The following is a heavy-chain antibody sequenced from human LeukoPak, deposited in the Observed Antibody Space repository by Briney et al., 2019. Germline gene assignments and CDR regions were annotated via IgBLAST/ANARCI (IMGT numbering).Heavy chain of an antibody. CDR2: ISRSGSTI. J-gene: IGHJ4*02. Sequence: GGSLRLSCAASGFTFSSYEMHWVRQAPGKGLEWVSYISRSGSTIFYADSVKGRFTISRGNAKNSLYLQMNSLRAEDTAVYYCARDYGGSSPFDYWGQGTLVTVSS. CDR3: ARDYGGSSPFDY. D-gene: IGHD4-23*01. CDR1: GFTFSSYE. V-gene: IGHV3-48*03.